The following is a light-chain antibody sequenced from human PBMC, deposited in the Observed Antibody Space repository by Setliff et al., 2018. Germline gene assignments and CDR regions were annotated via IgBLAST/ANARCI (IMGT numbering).Light chain of an antibody. V-gene: IGLV3-25*03. CDR1: TLAKQY. J-gene: IGLJ1*01. Sequence: SFELTQSPSVSVSPGQTARITCSGETLAKQYVYWYQQRPGQAPVLIIYKDTERSSGIPERFSGSSAGTIVTLTISGVQAEDEADYYCQSADTSGIYVFGPGTRSPS. CDR3: QSADTSGIYV. CDR2: KDT.